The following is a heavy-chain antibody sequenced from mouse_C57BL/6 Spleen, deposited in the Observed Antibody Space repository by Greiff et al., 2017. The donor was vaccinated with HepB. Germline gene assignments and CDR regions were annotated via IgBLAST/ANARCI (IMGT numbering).Heavy chain of an antibody. D-gene: IGHD2-4*01. J-gene: IGHJ4*01. V-gene: IGHV1-9*01. CDR2: ILPGSGST. CDR3: ARQGDYDEGGYYYAMDY. Sequence: QVQLQQSGAELMKPGASVKLSCKATGYTFTGYWIEWVKQRPGHGLEWIGEILPGSGSTNYNEKFKGKATFTADTSSNTAYMQLSSLTTEDSAIYYCARQGDYDEGGYYYAMDYWGQGTSVTVSS. CDR1: GYTFTGYW.